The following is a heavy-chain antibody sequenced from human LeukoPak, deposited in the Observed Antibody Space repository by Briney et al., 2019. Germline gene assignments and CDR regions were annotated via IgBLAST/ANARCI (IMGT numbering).Heavy chain of an antibody. D-gene: IGHD3-10*01. V-gene: IGHV4-59*12. CDR3: ARRDYVSGKDAFDI. CDR1: GGSIYGYY. J-gene: IGHJ3*02. Sequence: SETLSLTCTVSGGSIYGYYWSWIRQVPGQGLDLIGYIYHSGSTTYNPSLKSRVTISVDTSNNQFSLKLSSVTAADTAVYYCARRDYVSGKDAFDIWGQGTMVSVST. CDR2: IYHSGST.